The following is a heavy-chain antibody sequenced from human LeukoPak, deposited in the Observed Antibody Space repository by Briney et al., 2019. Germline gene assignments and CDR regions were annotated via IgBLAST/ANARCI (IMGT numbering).Heavy chain of an antibody. CDR2: INPNSGGT. D-gene: IGHD6-13*01. V-gene: IGHV1-2*02. Sequence: GASVKVSCKASGYTFTGYYMHWVRQAPAQGLEWMGWINPNSGGTNYAQKSQGRVTMTRDTSISTAYMELSRLRSDDTAVYYCASRGGSSWYDYWGQGTLVTVSS. J-gene: IGHJ4*02. CDR1: GYTFTGYY. CDR3: ASRGGSSWYDY.